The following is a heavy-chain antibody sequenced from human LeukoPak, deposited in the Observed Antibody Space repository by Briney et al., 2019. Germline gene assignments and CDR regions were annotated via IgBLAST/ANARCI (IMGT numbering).Heavy chain of an antibody. J-gene: IGHJ5*02. CDR1: GSTFRTYC. CDR3: EGGYCSDGTCYRFDP. D-gene: IGHD2-15*01. V-gene: IGHV3-48*01. CDR2: ISTTSGTI. Sequence: GGSLRLSCTASGSTFRTYCMKCVRHARGKGREGWSYISTTSGTIHYAASVRGRFTVSSENPKNPLDLQMYSLRAQETDVYYCEGGYCSDGTCYRFDPWGQGTLVTVSS.